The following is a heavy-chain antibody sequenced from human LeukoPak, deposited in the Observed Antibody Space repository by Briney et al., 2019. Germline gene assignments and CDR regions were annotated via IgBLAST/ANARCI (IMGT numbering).Heavy chain of an antibody. V-gene: IGHV3-30-3*01. CDR2: ISYDGSNK. CDR3: ARVSGYGWVIPFDY. D-gene: IGHD3-16*01. J-gene: IGHJ4*02. CDR1: GFTFSSYA. Sequence: GGSLRLSCAASGFTFSSYAMHWVRQAPGKGLEWVAVISYDGSNKYYADSVKGRFTISRDNSKNTLYLQMNSLRAEDTAVYYCARVSGYGWVIPFDYWGQRTLVTVSS.